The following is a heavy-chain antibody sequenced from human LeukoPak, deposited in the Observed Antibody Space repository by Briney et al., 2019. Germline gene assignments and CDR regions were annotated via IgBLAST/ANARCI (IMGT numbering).Heavy chain of an antibody. J-gene: IGHJ4*02. CDR3: ARDLRTDSSFSPFDY. CDR1: GFTFDDYA. V-gene: IGHV3-9*01. CDR2: ISWNSGSI. D-gene: IGHD3/OR15-3a*01. Sequence: HPGGSLRLSCAASGFTFDDYAMHWVRQAPGKGLEWVSGISWNSGSIGYVDSVKGRFTISRDNGKNSLYLQMNSLRAEDTAVYYCARDLRTDSSFSPFDYWGQGTLVTVSS.